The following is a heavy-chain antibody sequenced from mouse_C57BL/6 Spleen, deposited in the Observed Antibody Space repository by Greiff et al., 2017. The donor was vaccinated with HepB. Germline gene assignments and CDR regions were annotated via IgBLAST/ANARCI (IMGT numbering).Heavy chain of an antibody. Sequence: EVQRVESGGGLVKPGGSLKLSCAASGFTSSDYGMHWVRQAPEKGLEWVAYISSGSSTIYYADTVKGRFTISRDNAKNTLFLQMTSLRSEDTAMYYCASYSNLFYAMDYWGQGTSVTVSS. CDR2: ISSGSSTI. CDR1: GFTSSDYG. J-gene: IGHJ4*01. D-gene: IGHD2-5*01. V-gene: IGHV5-17*01. CDR3: ASYSNLFYAMDY.